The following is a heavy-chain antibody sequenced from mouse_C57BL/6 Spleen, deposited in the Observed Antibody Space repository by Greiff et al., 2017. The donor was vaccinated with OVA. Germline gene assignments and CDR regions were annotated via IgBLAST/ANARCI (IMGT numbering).Heavy chain of an antibody. Sequence: QVQLQQSGAELARPGASVKLSCKASGYTFTSYGISWVKQRTGQGLEWIGEIYPRSGNTYYNEKFKGKATLTADKSSSTAYMELRSLTSADSAVYFCARLGGNPWFAYWGQGTLVTVSA. CDR2: IYPRSGNT. CDR3: ARLGGNPWFAY. D-gene: IGHD2-1*01. V-gene: IGHV1-81*01. J-gene: IGHJ3*01. CDR1: GYTFTSYG.